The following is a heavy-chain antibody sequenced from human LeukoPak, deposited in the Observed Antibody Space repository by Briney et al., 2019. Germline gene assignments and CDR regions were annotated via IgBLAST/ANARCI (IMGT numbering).Heavy chain of an antibody. J-gene: IGHJ4*02. Sequence: SETLSLTCTVSGGSISSYYWSWIRQPPGKGLEWIGYIYCSGSTNYNPSLKSRATISVGTSKNQFSLKLSSVTAADTAVYYCARGGSSFGYWGQGTLVTVSS. D-gene: IGHD6-13*01. CDR3: ARGGSSFGY. CDR2: IYCSGST. V-gene: IGHV4-59*01. CDR1: GGSISSYY.